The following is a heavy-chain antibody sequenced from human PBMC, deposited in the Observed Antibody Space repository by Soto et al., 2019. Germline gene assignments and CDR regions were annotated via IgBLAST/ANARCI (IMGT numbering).Heavy chain of an antibody. V-gene: IGHV3-48*01. CDR2: ISSSSSTI. CDR3: ARDFTASILLWFGEFDY. CDR1: GFTFSSYS. J-gene: IGHJ4*02. Sequence: GGSLRLSCAASGFTFSSYSMNWVRQAPGKGLEWVSYISSSSSTIYYADSVKGRFTISRDNAKNSLYLQMNNLRAEDTAVYYCARDFTASILLWFGEFDYWGQGTLVTVSS. D-gene: IGHD3-10*01.